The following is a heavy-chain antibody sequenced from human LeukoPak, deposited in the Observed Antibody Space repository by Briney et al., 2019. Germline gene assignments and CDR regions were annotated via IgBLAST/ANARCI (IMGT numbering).Heavy chain of an antibody. Sequence: PGGSLRLSCAASGFTLDDHGMSWVRQTPGKGLEWVSGINWNGDSTGYADSVKGRFTISRNNVKDSLFLQMNSLRAEDTGLYYCASGDRNGWYFDCWGEGTLVTVSS. J-gene: IGHJ4*02. CDR1: GFTLDDHG. CDR3: ASGDRNGWYFDC. D-gene: IGHD6-19*01. CDR2: INWNGDST. V-gene: IGHV3-20*04.